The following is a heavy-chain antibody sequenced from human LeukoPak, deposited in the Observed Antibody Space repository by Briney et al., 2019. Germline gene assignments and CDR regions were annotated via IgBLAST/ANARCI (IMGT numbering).Heavy chain of an antibody. CDR1: SGSISSSSYY. CDR3: AKDTSGGDAFDI. V-gene: IGHV4-39*07. J-gene: IGHJ3*02. D-gene: IGHD5-12*01. Sequence: SETLSLSCTVSSGSISSSSYYWAWIRQPPGKGLEWIGSIYYRGHTYYNPSLESRLTISVDTSKNQFSLNLNSVTAADTAVYYCAKDTSGGDAFDIWGQGTMVTVSS. CDR2: IYYRGHT.